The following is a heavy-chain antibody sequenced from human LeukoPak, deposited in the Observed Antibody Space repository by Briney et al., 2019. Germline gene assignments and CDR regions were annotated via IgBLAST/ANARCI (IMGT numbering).Heavy chain of an antibody. J-gene: IGHJ6*02. V-gene: IGHV3-7*03. CDR1: GFTVSNKY. CDR2: VNRDGSET. CDR3: ARNNGMDV. Sequence: GGSLRLSCVASGFTVSNKYMSWVRQAPGRGPEWVANVNRDGSETYYLDSVKGRFTISKDNAKNSLYLQMNSLRAEDTALYHCARNNGMDVWGQGTTVIVSS.